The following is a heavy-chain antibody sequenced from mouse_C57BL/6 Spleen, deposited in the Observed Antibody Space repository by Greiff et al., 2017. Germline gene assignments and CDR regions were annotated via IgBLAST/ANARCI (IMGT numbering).Heavy chain of an antibody. D-gene: IGHD2-5*01. J-gene: IGHJ3*01. CDR3: AMGYSNPAWFAY. CDR2: IQPNSGST. V-gene: IGHV1-64*01. CDR1: GYTFTSYW. Sequence: VQLQQPGAELVKPGASVKLSCKASGYTFTSYWMHWVKQRPGQGLEWIGMIQPNSGSTSYNEKFKSKATLTVDKSSSTASMQLSSLTSEDSAVYYCAMGYSNPAWFAYWGQGTLVTVSA.